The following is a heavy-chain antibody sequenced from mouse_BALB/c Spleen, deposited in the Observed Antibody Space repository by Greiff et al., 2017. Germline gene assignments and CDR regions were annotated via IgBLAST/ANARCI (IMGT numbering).Heavy chain of an antibody. D-gene: IGHD1-1*01. J-gene: IGHJ1*01. CDR3: ARGGSSWYFDV. CDR1: GFTFSSYA. CDR2: ISSGGSYT. V-gene: IGHV5-9-4*01. Sequence: DVQLVESGGGLVKPGGSLKLSCAASGFTFSSYAMSWVRQSPEKRLEWVAEISSGGSYTYYPDTVTGRFTISRDNAKNTLYLEMSSLRSEDTAMYYCARGGSSWYFDVWGAGTTVTVSS.